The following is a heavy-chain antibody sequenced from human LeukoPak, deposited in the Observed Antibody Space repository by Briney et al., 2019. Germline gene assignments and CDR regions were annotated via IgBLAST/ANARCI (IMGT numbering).Heavy chain of an antibody. CDR1: GGSISSYY. CDR3: ARRGAYHDY. Sequence: SETLSLTCSVSGGSISSYYWTWIRQPPGKGLEWIGYISDSGSTNYNPSLKSRVTISVDKSKNQFSLKLNSVTAADTAVYYCARRGAYHDYWGQGTLVTVSS. V-gene: IGHV4-59*08. J-gene: IGHJ4*02. CDR2: ISDSGST. D-gene: IGHD2-2*01.